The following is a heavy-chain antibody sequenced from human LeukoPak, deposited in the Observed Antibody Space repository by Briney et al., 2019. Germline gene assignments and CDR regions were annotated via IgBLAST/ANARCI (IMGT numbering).Heavy chain of an antibody. CDR1: GFTFSSYS. CDR2: ISSSSSYI. J-gene: IGHJ4*02. D-gene: IGHD6-19*01. CDR3: AKDARRTFGLSSGLYRGSYYFDY. V-gene: IGHV3-21*01. Sequence: GGSLRLSCAASGFTFSSYSMNWVRQAPGKGLEWVSSISSSSSYIYYADSVKGRFTISRDNAKNTLYLQMNSLRAEDTAVYYCAKDARRTFGLSSGLYRGSYYFDYWGQGTLVTVSS.